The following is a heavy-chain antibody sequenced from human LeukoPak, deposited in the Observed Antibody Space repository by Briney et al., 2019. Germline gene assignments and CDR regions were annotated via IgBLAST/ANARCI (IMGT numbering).Heavy chain of an antibody. Sequence: GGSLRLSCAASGFSFSTYWMTWVRQAPGKGLEWVANIKQDGSDEYYVDSVKGRFTISRDNAKNSLYLQMNSLRAEDTAVYYCARDGSYCSGGSCLYYYYGMDVWGQGTTVTVSS. CDR3: ARDGSYCSGGSCLYYYYGMDV. D-gene: IGHD2-15*01. CDR1: GFSFSTYW. CDR2: IKQDGSDE. J-gene: IGHJ6*02. V-gene: IGHV3-7*01.